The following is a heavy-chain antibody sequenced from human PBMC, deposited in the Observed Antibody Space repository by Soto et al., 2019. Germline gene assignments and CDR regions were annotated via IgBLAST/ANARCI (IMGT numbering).Heavy chain of an antibody. CDR2: ISAYNGNT. Sequence: GASVKVSCKASDYTFTSYGISWVRQAPGQGLEWMGWISAYNGNTNYAQKLQGRVTMTTDTSTSTAYMELRSLRSDDTAVYYCARDLRYFDWLLIDYWGQGTLVTVSS. J-gene: IGHJ4*02. D-gene: IGHD3-9*01. CDR1: DYTFTSYG. V-gene: IGHV1-18*01. CDR3: ARDLRYFDWLLIDY.